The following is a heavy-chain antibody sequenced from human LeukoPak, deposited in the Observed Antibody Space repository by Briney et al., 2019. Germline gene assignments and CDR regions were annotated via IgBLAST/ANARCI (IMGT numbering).Heavy chain of an antibody. Sequence: PGGSLRLSCEASGFFFGGHAMNWLRQAPGKGLEWISFITKDSDIIHYAESVEGRFTVSRDNAKNSLYLQMNSLRVEDTAVYYCARYGSGSYLKDSFXHWXQGSVVTVXX. CDR2: ITKDSDII. CDR1: GFFFGGHA. CDR3: ARYGSGSYLKDSFXH. D-gene: IGHD3-10*01. J-gene: IGHJ4*02. V-gene: IGHV3-48*01.